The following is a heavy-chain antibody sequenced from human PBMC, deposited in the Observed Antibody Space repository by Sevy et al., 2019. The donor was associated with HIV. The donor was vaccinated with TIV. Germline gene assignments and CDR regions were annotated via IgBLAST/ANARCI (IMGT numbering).Heavy chain of an antibody. CDR1: GYSFTAYF. Sequence: ASVKVSCRASGYSFTAYFLHWVRQAPGQGLEWMGRISPNSGGTVYAQYFQGRVTMTRDTSGTTAYMEVTRLKSDDTALYYCARASGPTVGAYFDYWGQGTLVTVSS. V-gene: IGHV1-2*06. CDR2: ISPNSGGT. J-gene: IGHJ4*02. CDR3: ARASGPTVGAYFDY. D-gene: IGHD3-10*01.